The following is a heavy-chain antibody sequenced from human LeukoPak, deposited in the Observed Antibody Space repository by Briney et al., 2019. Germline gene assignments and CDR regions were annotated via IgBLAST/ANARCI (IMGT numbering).Heavy chain of an antibody. CDR3: ARGEGPKSYFDY. Sequence: SETLSLTCAGYGGSFSGYYWSWIRQPPGKGLEWIGEINHSGSTNYNPSLKSRVTISVDTSKNQFSLKLSSVTAADTAVYYCARGEGPKSYFDYWGQGTLVTVSS. CDR2: INHSGST. J-gene: IGHJ4*02. CDR1: GGSFSGYY. V-gene: IGHV4-34*01.